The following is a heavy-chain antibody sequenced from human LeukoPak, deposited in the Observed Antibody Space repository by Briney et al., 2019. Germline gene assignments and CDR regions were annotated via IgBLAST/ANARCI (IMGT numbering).Heavy chain of an antibody. J-gene: IGHJ5*02. CDR2: INHSGST. Sequence: PSETLSLTCAVYGGSFSGYYWSWIRQPPGKGLEWIGEINHSGSTNYNPSLKSRVTISVDTSKNQFSLKLSSVTAADTAVYYCARARPPKYSSSPYNWFDPWGQGTLVTVSS. CDR1: GGSFSGYY. V-gene: IGHV4-34*01. D-gene: IGHD6-6*01. CDR3: ARARPPKYSSSPYNWFDP.